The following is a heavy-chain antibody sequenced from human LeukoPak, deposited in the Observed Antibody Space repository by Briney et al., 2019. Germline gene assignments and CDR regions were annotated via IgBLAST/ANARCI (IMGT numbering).Heavy chain of an antibody. CDR3: AFVGYDILTGYYPY. V-gene: IGHV4-34*01. CDR2: INHSGST. CDR1: GGSFSGYY. J-gene: IGHJ4*02. D-gene: IGHD3-9*01. Sequence: SETLSLTCAVYGGSFSGYYWSWIRQPPGKGLEWIGEINHSGSTNYNPSLKSRVTISVDTSKNQFSLKLSSVTAADTAVYYCAFVGYDILTGYYPYWGQGTLVTVSS.